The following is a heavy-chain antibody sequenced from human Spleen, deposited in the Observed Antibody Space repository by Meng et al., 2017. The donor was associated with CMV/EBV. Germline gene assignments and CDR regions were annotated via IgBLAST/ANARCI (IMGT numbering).Heavy chain of an antibody. J-gene: IGHJ4*02. D-gene: IGHD3-10*01. V-gene: IGHV3-30-3*01. CDR1: GGNFSSYA. CDR2: ISYDGSNK. Sequence: GESGAEVKKPGSSVKVSCKASGGNFSSYAMHWVRQAPGKGLEWVAVISYDGSNKYYADSVKGRFTISRDNSKNTLYLQMNSLRAEDTAVYYCARGGEYDSLDYWGQGTLVTVAS. CDR3: ARGGEYDSLDY.